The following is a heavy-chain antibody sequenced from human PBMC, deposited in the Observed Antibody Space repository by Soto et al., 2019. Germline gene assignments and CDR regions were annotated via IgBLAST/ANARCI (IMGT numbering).Heavy chain of an antibody. CDR3: ARERPDGSRLDP. J-gene: IGHJ5*02. Sequence: PSETLSLTCTVSGGSISSGDYYWSWIRQPPGKGLKWIGYIYYSGSTYYNPSLKSRVTISVDTSKNQFSLKLSSVTAADTAVYYCARERPDGSRLDPWGQGTLVTVS. D-gene: IGHD6-13*01. V-gene: IGHV4-30-4*01. CDR1: GGSISSGDYY. CDR2: IYYSGST.